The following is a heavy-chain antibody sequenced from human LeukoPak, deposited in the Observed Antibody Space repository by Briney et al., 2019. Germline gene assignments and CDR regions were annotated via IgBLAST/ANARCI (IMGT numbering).Heavy chain of an antibody. D-gene: IGHD3-22*01. CDR1: GFIFSNSV. Sequence: GGSLRLSCAASGFIFSNSVVSWVRQAPGKGLEWVSAISGSGDSTYYSDSVKGRFTISRDNSKNTLYVQMNSLRAEDTAVYYCAKPLVSDYYDSSGYWGYWGQGTLVTVSS. V-gene: IGHV3-23*01. CDR2: ISGSGDST. CDR3: AKPLVSDYYDSSGYWGY. J-gene: IGHJ4*02.